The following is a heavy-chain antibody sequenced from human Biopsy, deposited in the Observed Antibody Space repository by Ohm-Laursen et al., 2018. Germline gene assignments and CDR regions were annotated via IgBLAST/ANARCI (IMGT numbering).Heavy chain of an antibody. CDR3: AKDHCSGGTCYSDGPVFDF. Sequence: SLRLSCTASGFTFSSYVTSWVRQAPGKGLEWASTISGSGSTTYYADSVKGRFTISRDNSKNTLHLQMNSLRAEDTAVYYCAKDHCSGGTCYSDGPVFDFWGQGTLVTVSS. D-gene: IGHD2-15*01. J-gene: IGHJ4*02. CDR1: GFTFSSYV. CDR2: ISGSGSTT. V-gene: IGHV3-23*01.